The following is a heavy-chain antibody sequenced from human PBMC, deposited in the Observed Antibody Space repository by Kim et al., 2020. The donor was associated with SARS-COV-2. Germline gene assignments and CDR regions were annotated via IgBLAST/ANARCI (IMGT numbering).Heavy chain of an antibody. Sequence: GESLKISCKGSGYSFTSYWISWVRQMPGKGLEWMGRIDPSDSYTNYSPSFQGHVTISADKSISTAYLQWSSLKASDTAMYYCARHSGPTIFGVVPLNWFDPWGQGTLVTVSS. CDR1: GYSFTSYW. CDR2: IDPSDSYT. D-gene: IGHD3-3*01. CDR3: ARHSGPTIFGVVPLNWFDP. V-gene: IGHV5-10-1*01. J-gene: IGHJ5*02.